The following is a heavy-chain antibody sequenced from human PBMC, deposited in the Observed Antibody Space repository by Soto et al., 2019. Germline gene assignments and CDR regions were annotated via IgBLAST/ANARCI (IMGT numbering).Heavy chain of an antibody. CDR3: AKGIEVAGTFFGFDY. Sequence: GGSLRLSCAASGFTFSSYGMHWVRQAPGKGLERVAVISYDGSNKYYADSVKGRFTISRDNSKNTLYLQMNSLRAEDTAVYYCAKGIEVAGTFFGFDYWGQGTLVTVSS. D-gene: IGHD6-19*01. CDR1: GFTFSSYG. CDR2: ISYDGSNK. V-gene: IGHV3-30*18. J-gene: IGHJ4*02.